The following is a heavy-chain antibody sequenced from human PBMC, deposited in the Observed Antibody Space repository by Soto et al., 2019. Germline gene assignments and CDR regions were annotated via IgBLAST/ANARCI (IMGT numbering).Heavy chain of an antibody. D-gene: IGHD4-17*01. CDR1: GGTFSSYA. CDR2: IIPIFGTA. J-gene: IGHJ2*01. Sequence: QVQLVQSGAEVKKPGSSVKVSCKASGGTFSSYAISWVRQAPGQGLEWMGGIIPIFGTANYAQKFQGRVTMTAHESPSTAYMELSSLRSEDTAVYYCASALTPIYGGNAGYWYVDLWGRGTLVTVSS. CDR3: ASALTPIYGGNAGYWYVDL. V-gene: IGHV1-69*12.